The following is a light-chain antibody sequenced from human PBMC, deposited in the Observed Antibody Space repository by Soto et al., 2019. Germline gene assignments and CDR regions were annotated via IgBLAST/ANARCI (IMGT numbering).Light chain of an antibody. J-gene: IGLJ1*01. V-gene: IGLV7-46*01. CDR1: TGAVTSGHY. CDR2: DTS. CDR3: LLSYSGARPLV. Sequence: AVVTQEASLTVSPGGTVTLTCGSSTGAVTSGHYPYWFQQKPGQAPRTLIYDTSNKHSWTPARFSGSLLGGKAALTLSGAQPEDEAEYYCLLSYSGARPLVFGTGTKVTVL.